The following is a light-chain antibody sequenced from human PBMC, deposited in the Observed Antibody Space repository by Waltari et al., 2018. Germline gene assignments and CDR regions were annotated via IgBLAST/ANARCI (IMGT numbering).Light chain of an antibody. CDR1: QGVSRT. Sequence: EIVLTQSPGTLSLPPGERATRSCRASQGVSRTLAWYQQKPGQAPRLLIYGASTRATGIPERFSGGGSGTDFSLTISRLEPEDFAVYYCQHYVSLPATFGQGTKVEIK. V-gene: IGKV3-20*01. CDR3: QHYVSLPAT. CDR2: GAS. J-gene: IGKJ1*01.